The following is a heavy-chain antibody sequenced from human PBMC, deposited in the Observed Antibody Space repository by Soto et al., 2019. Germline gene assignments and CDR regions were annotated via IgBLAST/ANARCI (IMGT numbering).Heavy chain of an antibody. V-gene: IGHV6-1*01. D-gene: IGHD6-6*01. CDR3: ARDSMEYSSSSNYYYYGMDV. CDR1: GDSVSSNSAA. J-gene: IGHJ6*02. CDR2: TYYRSKWYN. Sequence: SQTLSLTCAISGDSVSSNSAAWNWIRQSPSRGLEWLGRTYYRSKWYNDYAVSVKSRITINPDTSKNQFSLQLNSVTPEDTAVYYCARDSMEYSSSSNYYYYGMDVWGQGTTVTVSS.